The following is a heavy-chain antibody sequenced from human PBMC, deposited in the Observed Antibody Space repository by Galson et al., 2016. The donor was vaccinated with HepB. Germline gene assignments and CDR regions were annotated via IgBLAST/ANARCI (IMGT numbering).Heavy chain of an antibody. Sequence: SVKVSCKASGYTFTRCDINWVRQATGQGLEWLGWMNPDSGRTGSAQKFQGRVTMTRDTSISTAYLELSSLTSEDTGVYFRARGRDYGDNPFDDWGQGTLVAVSS. D-gene: IGHD4-17*01. J-gene: IGHJ4*02. CDR1: GYTFTRCD. CDR2: MNPDSGRT. V-gene: IGHV1-8*01. CDR3: ARGRDYGDNPFDD.